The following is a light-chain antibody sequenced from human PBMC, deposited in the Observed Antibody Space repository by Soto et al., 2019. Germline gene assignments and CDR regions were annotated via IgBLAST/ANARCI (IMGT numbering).Light chain of an antibody. J-gene: IGKJ3*01. CDR3: QSYNRFPFT. CDR2: EAS. Sequence: DLQMTQYPSSLSASVGDRVTLTCRASPGINTYLAWYQQRPGHAPKLLIYEASTLQSGVPPRFSGTGSRTHFTLTISSRRPEDVGTYFCQSYNRFPFTFGPGTRVALK. V-gene: IGKV1-27*01. CDR1: PGINTY.